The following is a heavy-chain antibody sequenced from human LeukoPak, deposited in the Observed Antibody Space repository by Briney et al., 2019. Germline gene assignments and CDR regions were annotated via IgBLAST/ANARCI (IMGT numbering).Heavy chain of an antibody. Sequence: GRSLRLSCAASGFTFSTFSMNWVRQAPGKGLEWVSAISGSGGSTYYADSVKGRFTISRDNSKNTLYLQMNSLRAEDTAVYYCARFSSGCSEASCYLTCWGQGALVIVSS. D-gene: IGHD2-2*01. V-gene: IGHV3-23*01. CDR1: GFTFSTFS. J-gene: IGHJ4*02. CDR2: ISGSGGST. CDR3: ARFSSGCSEASCYLTC.